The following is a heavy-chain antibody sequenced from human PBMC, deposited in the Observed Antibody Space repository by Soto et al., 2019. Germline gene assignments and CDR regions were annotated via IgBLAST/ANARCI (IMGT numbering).Heavy chain of an antibody. Sequence: DVQLVESGGGLVRPGGSLRLSCEASGFIFGNYSMNWVRQAPGKGLEWVSSISSRSNSIYYADSLRGRVTISRDNTQNSLHLQMNSLRVEDTAIYYCARVQKLYGNSVYYYGMDVWGQGTTVTVSS. CDR1: GFIFGNYS. CDR2: ISSRSNSI. J-gene: IGHJ6*02. D-gene: IGHD3-10*01. CDR3: ARVQKLYGNSVYYYGMDV. V-gene: IGHV3-21*01.